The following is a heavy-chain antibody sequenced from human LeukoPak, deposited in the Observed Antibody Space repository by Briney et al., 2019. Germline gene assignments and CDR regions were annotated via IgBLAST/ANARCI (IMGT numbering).Heavy chain of an antibody. CDR2: ISAISSSST. V-gene: IGHV3-48*04. D-gene: IGHD4-17*01. CDR3: ARARGLGYGDYVRWFDP. CDR1: GFTFSSYS. Sequence: GGSLRLSCAASGFTFSSYSMNWVRQAPGKGLEWVSYISAISSSSTYYADSVKGRFTISRDNAKNSLYLQMNSLRAEDTAVYYCARARGLGYGDYVRWFDPWGQGTLVTVSS. J-gene: IGHJ5*02.